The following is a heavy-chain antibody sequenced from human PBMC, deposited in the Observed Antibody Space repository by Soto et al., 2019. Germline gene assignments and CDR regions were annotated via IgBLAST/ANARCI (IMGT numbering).Heavy chain of an antibody. Sequence: EEQLVESGEGLVGPGGSLRLSCAVSGFTVKANFMNWIRQAPGKEPQWVAVLYPGPGTYYADSLKGRFTISRDDYTNTLFLQLIYIRAEDTAVYYCARQCGGDCSNAFTMWGQGTMVTVSS. CDR3: ARQCGGDCSNAFTM. CDR2: LYPGPGT. J-gene: IGHJ3*02. D-gene: IGHD2-21*01. CDR1: GFTVKANF. V-gene: IGHV3-66*04.